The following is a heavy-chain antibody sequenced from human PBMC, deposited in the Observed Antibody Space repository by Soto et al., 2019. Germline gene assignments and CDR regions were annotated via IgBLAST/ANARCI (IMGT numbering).Heavy chain of an antibody. CDR3: AIVWESGYRNGQIDY. J-gene: IGHJ4*02. CDR2: IYYSGST. V-gene: IGHV4-59*01. D-gene: IGHD5-18*01. CDR1: GGSISSYY. Sequence: SETLSLTCTVSGGSISSYYWSWIRQPPGKGLEWIGYIYYSGSTNYNPSLKSRVTISVDTSKNQFSLKLSSVTAADTAVYYCAIVWESGYRNGQIDYWGQGTLVPVSS.